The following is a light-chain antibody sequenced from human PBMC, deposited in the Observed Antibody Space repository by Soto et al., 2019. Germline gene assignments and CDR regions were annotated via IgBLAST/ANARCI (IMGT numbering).Light chain of an antibody. Sequence: QSALTQPASVSGSPGQSITISCTGTSIDVGGHNYVSWYQQHPGKAPKLMIYEVSNRPSGVSNRFSASKSGNTASLTISGLQAEDEADYYCSSYTGSSTLVVFGTGSKLTVL. CDR2: EVS. V-gene: IGLV2-14*01. J-gene: IGLJ1*01. CDR1: SIDVGGHNY. CDR3: SSYTGSSTLVV.